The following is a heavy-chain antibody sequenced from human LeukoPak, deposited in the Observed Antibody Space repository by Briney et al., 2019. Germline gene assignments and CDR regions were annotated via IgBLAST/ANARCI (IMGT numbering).Heavy chain of an antibody. CDR1: GFTFSSYA. CDR2: ISGSGGST. D-gene: IGHD3-3*01. J-gene: IGHJ4*02. CDR3: AKDLGYYDFWSGYYLDY. V-gene: IGHV3-23*01. Sequence: GGSLRLSCAASGFTFSSYAMSWVRQAPGKGLEWVSGISGSGGSTYYADSVRGRFTISRDNSKNTLYLQMNSLRAEDTAVYYCAKDLGYYDFWSGYYLDYRGQGTLVTVSS.